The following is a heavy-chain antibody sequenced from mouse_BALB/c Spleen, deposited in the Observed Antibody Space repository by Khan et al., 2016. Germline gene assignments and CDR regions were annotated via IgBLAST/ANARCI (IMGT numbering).Heavy chain of an antibody. J-gene: IGHJ3*01. CDR1: GYSITSDYA. CDR3: AREDEYDGGFAY. Sequence: EVQLQESGPGLVKPSQSLSLTCTVTGYSITSDYAWNWIRQFPGNKLEWMGYISYSGSTSYNPSLKSRISITRDTSKNQFFLQLNSVTTEDTATYYCAREDEYDGGFAYWGQGTLVTVSA. V-gene: IGHV3-2*02. D-gene: IGHD2-4*01. CDR2: ISYSGST.